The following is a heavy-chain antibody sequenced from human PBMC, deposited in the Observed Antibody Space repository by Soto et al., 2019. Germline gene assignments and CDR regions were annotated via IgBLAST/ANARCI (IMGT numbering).Heavy chain of an antibody. CDR3: ARLWLLRGNFLENHWFDP. CDR1: GYSFTSYW. Sequence: GESLKISCKGSGYSFTSYWIGWVRQMPGKGLEWMGIIYPGDSDTRYSPSFQGQVTISADKSISTAYLQWSSLKASDTAMYYCARLWLLRGNFLENHWFDPWGQGTLVTVSS. J-gene: IGHJ5*02. V-gene: IGHV5-51*01. D-gene: IGHD3-3*01. CDR2: IYPGDSDT.